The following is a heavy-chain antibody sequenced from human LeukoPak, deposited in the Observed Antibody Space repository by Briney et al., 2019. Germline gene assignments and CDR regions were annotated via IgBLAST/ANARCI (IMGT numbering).Heavy chain of an antibody. CDR1: GFTFSSYA. Sequence: GRSLRLSCAASGFTFSSYAMHWVRQAPGKGLEWVAVISYDGSNKYYADSVKGRFTISRDNSKNTLYLQMNSLRAEDTAVYYCARDRVENGPPDYRGQGTLVTVSS. CDR3: ARDRVENGPPDY. D-gene: IGHD3-10*01. CDR2: ISYDGSNK. V-gene: IGHV3-30*04. J-gene: IGHJ4*02.